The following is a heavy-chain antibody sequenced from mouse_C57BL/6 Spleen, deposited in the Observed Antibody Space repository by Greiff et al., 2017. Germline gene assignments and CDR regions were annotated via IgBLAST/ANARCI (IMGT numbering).Heavy chain of an antibody. D-gene: IGHD2-1*01. CDR2: INYEGSST. CDR1: GFTFSDYY. Sequence: EVKVVESEGGLVQPGSSMKLSCTASGFTFSDYYMAWVRQVPEKGLEWVANINYEGSSTYYLASLKSRFIISRDNAKNILYLQMSSLKSEDTATYYCAREGGNYDYVGYWGQGTTLTVSS. CDR3: AREGGNYDYVGY. V-gene: IGHV5-16*01. J-gene: IGHJ2*01.